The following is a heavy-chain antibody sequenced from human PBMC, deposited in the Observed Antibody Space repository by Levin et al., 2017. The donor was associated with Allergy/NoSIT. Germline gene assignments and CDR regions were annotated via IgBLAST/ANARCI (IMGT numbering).Heavy chain of an antibody. CDR2: ISAYNGNT. V-gene: IGHV1-18*01. D-gene: IGHD1-7*01. CDR3: ARDGSITGTTEWFDP. CDR1: GYTFTSYG. Sequence: ASVKVSCKASGYTFTSYGISWVRQAPGQGLEWMGWISAYNGNTNYAQKLQGRVTMTTDTSTSTAYMELRSLRSDDTAVYYCARDGSITGTTEWFDPWGQGTLVTVSS. J-gene: IGHJ5*02.